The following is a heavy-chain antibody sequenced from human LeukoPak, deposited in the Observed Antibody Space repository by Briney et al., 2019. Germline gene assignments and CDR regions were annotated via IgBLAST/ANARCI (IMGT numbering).Heavy chain of an antibody. CDR3: ARAPHNYYYYGMDV. V-gene: IGHV4-30-4*01. CDR1: GGSISSGDYY. J-gene: IGHJ6*02. Sequence: PSQTLSLTCTVSGGSISSGDYYWSWIRQPPGKGLEWIGYIYYSGSTCYNPSLKSRVTISVDTSKNQFSLKLSSVTAADTAVYYCARAPHNYYYYGMDVWGQGTTVTVSS. CDR2: IYYSGST.